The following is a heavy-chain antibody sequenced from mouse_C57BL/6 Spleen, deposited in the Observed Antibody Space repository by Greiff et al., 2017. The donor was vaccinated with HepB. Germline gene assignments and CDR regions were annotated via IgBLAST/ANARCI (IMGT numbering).Heavy chain of an antibody. CDR1: GYAFSSYW. Sequence: VQLQQSGAELVKPGASVKISCKASGYAFSSYWMNWVKQRPGKGLEWIGQIYPGDGDTNYNGKFKGKATLTAAKSSSTAYMQLSSLTSEDAAVYFCATGYYGSSYDWYFDVWGTGTTVTVSS. D-gene: IGHD1-1*01. CDR3: ATGYYGSSYDWYFDV. J-gene: IGHJ1*03. V-gene: IGHV1-80*01. CDR2: IYPGDGDT.